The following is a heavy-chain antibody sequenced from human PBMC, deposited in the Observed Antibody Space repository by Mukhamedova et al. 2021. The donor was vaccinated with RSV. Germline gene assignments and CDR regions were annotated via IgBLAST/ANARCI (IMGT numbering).Heavy chain of an antibody. D-gene: IGHD3-22*01. CDR3: ARIDSSGSIDN. Sequence: GQGLEWMGWINPNSGGTNYAQKFQGWVTMTRDTSISTAYMELSRLRSDDTAVYYCARIDSSGSIDNWGQGTLVTVSS. CDR2: INPNSGGT. J-gene: IGHJ4*02. V-gene: IGHV1-2*04.